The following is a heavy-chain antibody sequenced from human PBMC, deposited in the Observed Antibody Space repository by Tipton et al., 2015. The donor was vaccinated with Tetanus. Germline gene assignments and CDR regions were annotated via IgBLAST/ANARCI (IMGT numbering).Heavy chain of an antibody. V-gene: IGHV4-59*01. D-gene: IGHD3-22*01. CDR1: GGSITTFY. CDR2: IYYSGSA. CDR3: ARFSYDSGGFYSYFDY. Sequence: GLVKPSETLSLTCTISGGSITTFYWSWIRQPPGKGLEWIGHIYYSGSANYNPSLKSRLTMSIDTSNDQLSLRLTSVTAADTAIYYCARFSYDSGGFYSYFDYWGRGTLVTVSS. J-gene: IGHJ4*02.